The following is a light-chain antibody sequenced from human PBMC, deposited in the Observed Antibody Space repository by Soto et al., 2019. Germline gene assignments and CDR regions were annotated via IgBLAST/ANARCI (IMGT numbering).Light chain of an antibody. V-gene: IGKV1-9*01. CDR3: QYLNSYPT. CDR1: QGISSY. J-gene: IGKJ5*01. CDR2: VAS. Sequence: DIQLTQSPSFLSASVGDRVTITCRASQGISSYLSWYHQKPGKAPKLLIYVASTLQSGVPPRFSGSGSGTEFTLTISSLQPEDFATYYCQYLNSYPTFGQGTRLEIK.